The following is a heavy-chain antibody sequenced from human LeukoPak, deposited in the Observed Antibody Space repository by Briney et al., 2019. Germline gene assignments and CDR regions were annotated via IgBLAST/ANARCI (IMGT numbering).Heavy chain of an antibody. Sequence: ASVKVSCKASGYTFTSHGISWVRQAPGQGLEWMGWISAYNGNTNYAQKLQGRVIMTTDTSTSTAYMELRSLRSDDTAVYYCARDGDIVVVPAAHPFDYWGQGTLVTVSS. V-gene: IGHV1-18*04. CDR3: ARDGDIVVVPAAHPFDY. D-gene: IGHD2-2*01. J-gene: IGHJ4*02. CDR2: ISAYNGNT. CDR1: GYTFTSHG.